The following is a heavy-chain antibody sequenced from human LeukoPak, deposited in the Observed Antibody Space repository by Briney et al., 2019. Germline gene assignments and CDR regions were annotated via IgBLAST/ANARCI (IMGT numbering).Heavy chain of an antibody. V-gene: IGHV3-30-3*01. D-gene: IGHD2-2*01. CDR3: ASRGDLGYCSSTSCYPSYYYYMDV. Sequence: PGGSLRLFCAASGFTFSSYAMHWVRQAPGKGLEWVAVISYDGSNKYYADSVKGRFTISRDNSKNTLYLQMNSLRAEDTAVYYCASRGDLGYCSSTSCYPSYYYYMDVWGKGTTVTVSS. CDR1: GFTFSSYA. J-gene: IGHJ6*03. CDR2: ISYDGSNK.